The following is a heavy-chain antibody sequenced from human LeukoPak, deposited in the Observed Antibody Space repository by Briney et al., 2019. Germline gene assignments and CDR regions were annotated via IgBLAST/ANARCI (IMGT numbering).Heavy chain of an antibody. CDR3: ARRRTITIFGVVTEYAFDI. CDR1: GGSISSYY. CDR2: IYYSGST. J-gene: IGHJ3*02. D-gene: IGHD3-3*01. V-gene: IGHV4-59*01. Sequence: SETLSLTCTVSGGSISSYYWSWIRQPPGKGLEWIGYIYYSGSTNYNPSLKSRVTISGDTSKNQFSLKMSSVTAADTGVYYCARRRTITIFGVVTEYAFDIWGQGTMVTVSS.